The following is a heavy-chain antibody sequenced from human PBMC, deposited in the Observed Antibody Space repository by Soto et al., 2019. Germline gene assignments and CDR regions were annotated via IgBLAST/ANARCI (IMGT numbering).Heavy chain of an antibody. CDR3: ARYTLGYCSSTSCYSPFDY. V-gene: IGHV4-30-4*01. D-gene: IGHD2-2*02. CDR1: GGSISSGDYY. Sequence: SETLSLTCTVSGGSISSGDYYWSWIRQPPGKGLEWIGYIYYSGSTYYDPSLKSRVTISVDTSKNQFSLKLSSVTAADTAVYYCARYTLGYCSSTSCYSPFDYWGQGTLVTVSS. J-gene: IGHJ4*02. CDR2: IYYSGST.